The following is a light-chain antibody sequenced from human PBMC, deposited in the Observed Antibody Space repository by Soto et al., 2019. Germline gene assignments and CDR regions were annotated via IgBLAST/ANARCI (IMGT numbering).Light chain of an antibody. CDR3: QQYTSYPWT. V-gene: IGKV1-5*03. Sequence: DIQMTQSPSTRSASVGDRVTITCRASQSISSWLAWYQQKPGKAPKLLIYEASRLESGVPSRISGSGSGTEFTLTISSLQPDDFATYYCQQYTSYPWTFGQGTKVDIK. CDR1: QSISSW. J-gene: IGKJ1*01. CDR2: EAS.